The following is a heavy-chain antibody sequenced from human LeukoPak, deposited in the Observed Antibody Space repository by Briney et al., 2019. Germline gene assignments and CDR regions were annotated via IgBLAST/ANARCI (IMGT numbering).Heavy chain of an antibody. D-gene: IGHD3-9*01. J-gene: IGHJ6*02. Sequence: PGGSLRLSCAASGFTFSSYGMHWVRQAPGKGLEWVAVISYDGSNKYYADSVKGRFTISRDNSKNTLYLQMNSLRAEDTAVYYCARATLRYFDWLFLGYYGMDVGGQGTTVTVYS. CDR3: ARATLRYFDWLFLGYYGMDV. CDR1: GFTFSSYG. CDR2: ISYDGSNK. V-gene: IGHV3-30*03.